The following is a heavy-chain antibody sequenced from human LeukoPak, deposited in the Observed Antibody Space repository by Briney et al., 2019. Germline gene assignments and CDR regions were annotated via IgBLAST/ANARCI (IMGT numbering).Heavy chain of an antibody. CDR2: IYSDNT. Sequence: GGSLRLSCTVSGFTVSTNSMSWVRQAPGEGLEWVSFIYSDNTHYSDSVKGRFTISRDNSKNTLYLQMNSLRAEGTAVYYCAKETYGYSSSWYSEFDYWGQGTLVTVSS. J-gene: IGHJ4*02. D-gene: IGHD6-13*01. CDR3: AKETYGYSSSWYSEFDY. CDR1: GFTVSTNS. V-gene: IGHV3-53*01.